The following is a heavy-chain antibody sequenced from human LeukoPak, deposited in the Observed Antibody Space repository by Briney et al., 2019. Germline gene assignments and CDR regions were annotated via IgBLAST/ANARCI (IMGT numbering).Heavy chain of an antibody. CDR2: ISAYNGNT. Sequence: ASAKVSCKASGYTFTSYGISWVRQAPGQGLEWMGWISAYNGNTNYAQKLQGRVTMTTDTSTSTAYMELRSLRSDDTAVYYCARGGGEVVVVPAAPTVYMDVWGKGTTVTVSS. D-gene: IGHD2-2*01. J-gene: IGHJ6*03. V-gene: IGHV1-18*01. CDR1: GYTFTSYG. CDR3: ARGGGEVVVVPAAPTVYMDV.